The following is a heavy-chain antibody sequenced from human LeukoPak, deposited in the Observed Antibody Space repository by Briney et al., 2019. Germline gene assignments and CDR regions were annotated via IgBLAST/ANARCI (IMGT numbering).Heavy chain of an antibody. CDR2: IYTSGST. D-gene: IGHD1-1*01. Sequence: PSETLSLTCTVSGGSISSGSYYWSWIRQPAGKGLEWIGRIYTSGSTNYNPSLKSRVTISVDTSKNQFSLKLSSVTAADTAVYYCARDAGHQLSRRNYYAMDVWGQGTTVTVSS. CDR3: ARDAGHQLSRRNYYAMDV. J-gene: IGHJ6*02. CDR1: GGSISSGSYY. V-gene: IGHV4-61*02.